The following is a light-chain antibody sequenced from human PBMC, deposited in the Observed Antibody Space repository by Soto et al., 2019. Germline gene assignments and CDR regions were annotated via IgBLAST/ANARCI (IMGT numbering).Light chain of an antibody. V-gene: IGKV1-39*01. Sequence: DIQMTQSPSSLSASVGDRVTIVCRASQSISNYLNWYQQKPGKAPKILISAASSLQSGVPSRFSGSGSGTEFTLTSSSLQYEDFAVYYCQQYNSWPITFGQGTRL. CDR1: QSISNY. CDR3: QQYNSWPIT. CDR2: AAS. J-gene: IGKJ5*01.